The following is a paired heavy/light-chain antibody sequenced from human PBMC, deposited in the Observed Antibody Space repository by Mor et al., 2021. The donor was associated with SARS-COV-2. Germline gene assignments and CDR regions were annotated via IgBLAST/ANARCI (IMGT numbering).Heavy chain of an antibody. D-gene: IGHD3-16*01. CDR2: ISSSGSTL. J-gene: IGHJ2*01. V-gene: IGHV3-11*01. Sequence: QVQLVESGGGLVKPGGSLRLSCAASGFTFSDYYMSWIRQAPGKGLEWVSYISSSGSTLYYADSVKGRFTISRDNAKNSLSLQMNSLRAEDTAVYYCARDDDLWGTGGDWYFGLWGRGTLVTVSS. CDR1: GFTFSDYY. CDR3: ARDDDLWGTGGDWYFGL.
Light chain of an antibody. J-gene: IGLJ2*01. CDR2: YDS. CDR3: QVWDSSGDRGV. V-gene: IGLV3-21*04. CDR1: NIGSTS. Sequence: SYVLTQTPSLSVAPGKTARITCGVNNIGSTSVHWYQQKPGQAPVLVIYYDSDRPSGIPERFSGSNSGNTATLTISRVEAGDEADYYCQVWDSSGDRGVFGGGTKLTVL.